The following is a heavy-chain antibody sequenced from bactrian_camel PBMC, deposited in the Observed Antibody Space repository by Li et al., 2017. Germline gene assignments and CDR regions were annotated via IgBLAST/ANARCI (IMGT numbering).Heavy chain of an antibody. V-gene: IGHV3S28*01. J-gene: IGHJ4*01. Sequence: QLVESGGGLVQPGTSARLSCVASEFSLYMVWVRQAPGKGLEWVSHISTLGGTAAYATSVKGRFTISRDNAKRTLYLQMSSLKTEDTATYYCATRYALAPPKYWGQGTQVTVS. CDR1: EFSLY. D-gene: IGHD1*01. CDR3: ATRYALAPPKY. CDR2: ISTLGGTA.